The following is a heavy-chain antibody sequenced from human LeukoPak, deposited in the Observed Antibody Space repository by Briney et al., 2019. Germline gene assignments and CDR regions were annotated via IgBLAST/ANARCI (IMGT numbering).Heavy chain of an antibody. J-gene: IGHJ3*01. V-gene: IGHV1-18*01. CDR1: NYTFASYG. CDR2: ISPYDGNT. D-gene: IGHD1-20*01. Sequence: SVKVSCKASNYTFASYGLSWVRQAPGQGLQWVGWISPYDGNTNYAQRFQARVTMSIDKSTRTVYMELRRLRLDDTAVYYCVRVWPPNAVDRGMTYSDFTALDVWGQGTTVIVSS. CDR3: VRVWPPNAVDRGMTYSDFTALDV.